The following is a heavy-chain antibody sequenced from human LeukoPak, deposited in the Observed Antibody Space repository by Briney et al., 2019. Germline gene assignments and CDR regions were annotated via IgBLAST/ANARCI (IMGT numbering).Heavy chain of an antibody. V-gene: IGHV3-21*03. CDR2: ISSSSSYI. CDR3: ARDGRGTGPEFDS. J-gene: IGHJ4*02. CDR1: GFTFSSYS. D-gene: IGHD1-1*01. Sequence: GGSLRLSCAASGFTFSSYSMNWVRQAPGKGLEWVSSISSSSSYIYYADSVKGRFTISRDNAKNSLYLQMNSLRAEDTAVYYCARDGRGTGPEFDSWGQGTWSPSPQ.